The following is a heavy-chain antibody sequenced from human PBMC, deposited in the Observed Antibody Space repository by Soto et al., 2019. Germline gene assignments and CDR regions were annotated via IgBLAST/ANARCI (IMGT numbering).Heavy chain of an antibody. Sequence: QVQLQESGPGLVKPSQTLSLTCTVSGGSINSGAYYWSWIRQHPGKGLEWIGYIYYSGSTYYNPSLMSRVTISVDTSKNQFSLKLSSVTAADTAVYYCARDLIDGYFDCWGQGTLVTVSS. CDR3: ARDLIDGYFDC. J-gene: IGHJ4*02. CDR1: GGSINSGAYY. V-gene: IGHV4-31*03. CDR2: IYYSGST.